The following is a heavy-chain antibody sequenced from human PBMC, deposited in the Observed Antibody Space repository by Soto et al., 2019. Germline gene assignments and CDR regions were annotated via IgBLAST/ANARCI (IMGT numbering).Heavy chain of an antibody. CDR3: ARMAGPWYFDL. V-gene: IGHV4-34*01. Sequence: SETLSLTYAVHGGYFSGFYLTWIRQPPGKGLEWIGEINHSGSSNYNPPLKSRVTMSLDTSRNQFSLSLNSVTAADTAVYYCARMAGPWYFDLWGRGTLVNVSS. J-gene: IGHJ2*01. CDR1: GGYFSGFY. CDR2: INHSGSS.